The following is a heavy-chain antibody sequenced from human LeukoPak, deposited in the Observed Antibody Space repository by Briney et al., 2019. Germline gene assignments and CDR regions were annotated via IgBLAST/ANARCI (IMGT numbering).Heavy chain of an antibody. J-gene: IGHJ2*01. D-gene: IGHD5-18*01. V-gene: IGHV4-59*12. Sequence: SETLSLTCAVYGGSFSGYYWSWIRQPPGKGLEWIGYIYYSGSTNYNPSLKSRVTISVDTSKNQFSLKLSSVTAADTAVYYCARVLTHSYGYGYFDLWGRSTLVTVSS. CDR3: ARVLTHSYGYGYFDL. CDR1: GGSFSGYY. CDR2: IYYSGST.